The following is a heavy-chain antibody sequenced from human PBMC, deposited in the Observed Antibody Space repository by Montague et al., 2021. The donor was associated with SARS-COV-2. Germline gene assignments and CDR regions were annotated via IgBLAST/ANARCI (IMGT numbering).Heavy chain of an antibody. J-gene: IGHJ4*02. Sequence: PALVKPTQTLTLTCTFSGFSLSTSGMCVSWIRPPPGKALEWLALIDWDXDKFYSTSLKTRLTISKDTSKNQVVLTMTNMDPVDTATYYCARVRYFDTTFDYWGQGTQVTVSS. CDR2: IDWDXDK. CDR3: ARVRYFDTTFDY. D-gene: IGHD3-9*01. V-gene: IGHV2-70*01. CDR1: GFSLSTSGMC.